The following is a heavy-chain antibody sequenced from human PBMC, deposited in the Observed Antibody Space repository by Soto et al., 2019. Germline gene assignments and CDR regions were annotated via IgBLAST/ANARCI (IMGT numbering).Heavy chain of an antibody. CDR3: ARNPLWFGESSYYYYGMDV. V-gene: IGHV4-34*01. CDR1: GGSFSGYY. J-gene: IGHJ6*02. Sequence: KPSETLSLTCAVYGGSFSGYYWSWIRQPPGKGLEWIGEINHSGSTNYNPSLKSRVTISVDTSKNQFSLKLSSVTAADTAVYYCARNPLWFGESSYYYYGMDVWGQGTTVTVSS. D-gene: IGHD3-10*01. CDR2: INHSGST.